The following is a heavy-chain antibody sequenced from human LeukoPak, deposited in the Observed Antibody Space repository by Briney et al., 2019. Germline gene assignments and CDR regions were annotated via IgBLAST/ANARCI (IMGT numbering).Heavy chain of an antibody. CDR2: ISAYNGNT. J-gene: IGHJ4*02. V-gene: IGHV1-18*04. CDR1: GYTFTSYG. D-gene: IGHD2-15*01. CDR3: ARVGVVVAATLSSDY. Sequence: ASVKVSCKASGYTFTSYGISWVRQAPGQELEWMGWISAYNGNTNYAQKLQGRVTMTTDTSTSTAYMELRSLRSDDTAVYYCARVGVVVAATLSSDYWGQGTLVTVSS.